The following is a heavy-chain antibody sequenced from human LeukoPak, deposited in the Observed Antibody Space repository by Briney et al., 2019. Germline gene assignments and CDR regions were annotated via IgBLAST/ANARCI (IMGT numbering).Heavy chain of an antibody. V-gene: IGHV4-31*03. CDR3: ARGLTTVSSYNWFDP. D-gene: IGHD4-11*01. Sequence: SQTLSLACTVSGGSTSSGGYYSSWIRQHPGKGLEWIGYIYYSGSTYYNPSLKSRVTISVDTSKNQFSLKLSSVTAADTAVYYCARGLTTVSSYNWFDPWGQGTLVTVSS. CDR2: IYYSGST. CDR1: GGSTSSGGYY. J-gene: IGHJ5*02.